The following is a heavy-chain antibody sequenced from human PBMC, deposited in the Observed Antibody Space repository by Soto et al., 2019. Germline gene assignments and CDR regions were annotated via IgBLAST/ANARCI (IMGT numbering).Heavy chain of an antibody. Sequence: SETLSLTCTVSGGSISISSYYWGWILHPPGKGLEGIGSIYYSGSTYYNPSLKSRVTISVDTSKNQFSLKLSSVTAADPAVYYCARLVWAAGTSGMAVWGQGPTITVS. CDR2: IYYSGST. D-gene: IGHD6-13*01. CDR3: ARLVWAAGTSGMAV. J-gene: IGHJ6*02. V-gene: IGHV4-39*01. CDR1: GGSISISSYY.